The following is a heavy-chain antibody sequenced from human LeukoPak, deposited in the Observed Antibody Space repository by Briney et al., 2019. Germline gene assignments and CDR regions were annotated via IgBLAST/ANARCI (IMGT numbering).Heavy chain of an antibody. D-gene: IGHD1-26*01. J-gene: IGHJ4*02. CDR3: ARDRYRGVLDY. V-gene: IGHV4-39*02. CDR2: SFYSGST. CDR1: GGSISSRSHY. Sequence: SETLSLTCTVSGGSISSRSHYWGWIRQPPGTGLEWIGTSFYSGSTYYNPSLESRVTISVDTSKNQFSLNLSSVTAADTAVYYCARDRYRGVLDYWGQGSLVTVSS.